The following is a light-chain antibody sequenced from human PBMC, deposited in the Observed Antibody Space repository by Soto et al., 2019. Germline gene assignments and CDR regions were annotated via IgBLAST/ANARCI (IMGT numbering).Light chain of an antibody. CDR3: GTWDTSLSAVV. V-gene: IGLV1-51*01. CDR2: DNN. J-gene: IGLJ2*01. Sequence: QSVLTQPPSVSAAPGQKFTISCSGSFSNIGKNYVSWYQRLPGTAPKLLIYDNNERSSGIPDRFSGSKSGTSATLGIAGLQTGDEADYYCGTWDTSLSAVVFGGGTKVTVL. CDR1: FSNIGKNY.